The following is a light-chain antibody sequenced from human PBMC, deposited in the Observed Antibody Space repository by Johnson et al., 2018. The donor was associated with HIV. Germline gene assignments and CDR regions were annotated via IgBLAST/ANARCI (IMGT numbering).Light chain of an antibody. CDR3: AAWDDSLNGFYV. V-gene: IGLV1-51*01. CDR1: SSNIANIY. CDR2: DNN. Sequence: QSLLTQPPSVSAAPGQKVTISCSGSSSNIANIYVSWYQQLPGTAPKLLIYDNNNRPSGIPDRFSGSKSGTSASLAISGLQSEDEADYYCAAWDDSLNGFYVFGTGTKVTVL. J-gene: IGLJ1*01.